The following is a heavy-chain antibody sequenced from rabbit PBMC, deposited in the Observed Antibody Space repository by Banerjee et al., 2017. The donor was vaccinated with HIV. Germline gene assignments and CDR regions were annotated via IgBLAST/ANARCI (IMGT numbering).Heavy chain of an antibody. V-gene: IGHV1S40*01. CDR3: ARERLTYDDYGDINL. D-gene: IGHD2-1*01. Sequence: QSLEESGGDLVKPGASLTLTCTASGFSFSSTYNMHWVRQAPGKGLEWIACIYGGSGSTYYASWAKGRFTISKTSSTTVTLQMTSLTAADTATYFCARERLTYDDYGDINLWGPGTLVTVS. CDR1: GFSFSSTYN. J-gene: IGHJ4*01. CDR2: IYGGSGST.